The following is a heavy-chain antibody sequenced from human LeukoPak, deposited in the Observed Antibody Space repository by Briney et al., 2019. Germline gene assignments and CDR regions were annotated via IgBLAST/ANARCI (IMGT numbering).Heavy chain of an antibody. CDR3: AKDETSSWYSAFDI. CDR1: GFTFSTFS. V-gene: IGHV3-30*04. CDR2: ISYDGINK. Sequence: GRSLRLSCAASGFTFSTFSMQWVRQAPGKGLECVAVISYDGINKYYADSVKGRFTISRDNSKNTLYLQMNSLRAEDTAVYYCAKDETSSWYSAFDIWGQGTMVTVSS. J-gene: IGHJ3*02. D-gene: IGHD6-13*01.